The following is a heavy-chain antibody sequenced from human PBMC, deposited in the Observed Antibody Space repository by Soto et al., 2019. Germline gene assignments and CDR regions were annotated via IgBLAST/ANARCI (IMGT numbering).Heavy chain of an antibody. CDR3: ARDLWRRSSSGIDY. V-gene: IGHV3-7*05. J-gene: IGHJ4*02. Sequence: GGSLRRSCAASGFTFSSYWMSWVRQAPGKGLEWVANIKQDGSEKYYVDSVKGRFTISRDNAKNSLYLQMNSLRAEDTAVYYCARDLWRRSSSGIDYWGQGTLVTGSS. CDR2: IKQDGSEK. CDR1: GFTFSSYW. D-gene: IGHD6-13*01.